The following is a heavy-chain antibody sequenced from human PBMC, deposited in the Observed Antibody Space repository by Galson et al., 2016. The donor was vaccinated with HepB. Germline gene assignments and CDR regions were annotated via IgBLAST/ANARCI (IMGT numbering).Heavy chain of an antibody. CDR1: GFIFSTYA. D-gene: IGHD3-10*01. CDR2: IRGSGGGI. J-gene: IGHJ3*02. Sequence: SLRLSCAASGFIFSTYAMNWVRQAPGKGLEWVSSIRGSGGGIDYADSVKGRFTISRDNSKNTLYLQMSSLRAEDTALYYCAKERGSRITMVRRVLDAFDIWGQGTMVTVSS. CDR3: AKERGSRITMVRRVLDAFDI. V-gene: IGHV3-23*01.